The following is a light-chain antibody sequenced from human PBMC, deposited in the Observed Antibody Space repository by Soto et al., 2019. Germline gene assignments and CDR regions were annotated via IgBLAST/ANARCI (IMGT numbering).Light chain of an antibody. CDR3: QNYHWPPFT. J-gene: IGKJ3*01. CDR2: AAS. Sequence: DIQMTQSPSSLSASVGDRVTISCRASQGISSYLAWYQQKPGKAPRLLIYAASSLQSGVSFRFTGSGSGTDFTLTISSLQPEDVATYYCQNYHWPPFTFGPGTKVDIK. V-gene: IGKV1-27*01. CDR1: QGISSY.